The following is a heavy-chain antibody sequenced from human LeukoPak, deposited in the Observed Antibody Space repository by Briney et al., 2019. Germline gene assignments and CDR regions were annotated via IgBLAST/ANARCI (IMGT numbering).Heavy chain of an antibody. V-gene: IGHV1-2*02. CDR1: GYTFTGYY. CDR2: INPNTGGT. J-gene: IGHJ4*02. CDR3: AKDRYYYDSSGYPDY. Sequence: EASVKVSCKASGYTFTGYYMHWVRQAPGQGLEWMGWINPNTGGTNYAQKFQGRVTMTRDTSISTAYMELNRLRSDDTAVYYCAKDRYYYDSSGYPDYWGQGTLVTVSS. D-gene: IGHD3-22*01.